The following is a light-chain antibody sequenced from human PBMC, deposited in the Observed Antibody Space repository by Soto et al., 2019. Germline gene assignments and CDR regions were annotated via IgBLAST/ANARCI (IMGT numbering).Light chain of an antibody. Sequence: EIILTQSPDTLSLSPGERATLSCRARQTVSSNYLAWCQQRPGQAPRLLIYGASSRATGIPDRFSGSVSGTDFTLTISRLEPEDFAVYYCQQYGSSPLITFGQGTRLEIK. J-gene: IGKJ5*01. CDR3: QQYGSSPLIT. V-gene: IGKV3-20*01. CDR1: QTVSSNY. CDR2: GAS.